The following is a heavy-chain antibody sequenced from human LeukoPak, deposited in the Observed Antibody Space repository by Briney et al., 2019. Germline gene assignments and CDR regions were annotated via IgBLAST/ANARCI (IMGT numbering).Heavy chain of an antibody. V-gene: IGHV1-46*01. Sequence: ASVKVSCKESGDTSSSYNMYPVRAVLGQRLGRMGLTNVTGGSTGNAQKFQGRVTMTRDMSTSTDYMELSSLRSEDTAIYYCARDNSVGDNAWWFCPCGQRTLVTVSS. CDR1: GDTSSSYN. CDR2: TNVTGGST. J-gene: IGHJ5*02. CDR3: ARDNSVGDNAWWFCP. D-gene: IGHD1-26*01.